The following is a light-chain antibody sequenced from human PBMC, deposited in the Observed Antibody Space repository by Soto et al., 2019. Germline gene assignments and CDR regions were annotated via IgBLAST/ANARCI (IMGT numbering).Light chain of an antibody. CDR2: AVS. CDR1: SSDIGSYNH. J-gene: IGLJ1*01. CDR3: IAYTGSSTSYV. Sequence: QSALTQPASVSGSPGQSITISCSGTSSDIGSYNHVAWYQQFPGKSPKLMIYAVSSRPSGVSSRFSGSKSGNTASLTISGLQPQDEADYYCIAYTGSSTSYVFGCGTKVTVL. V-gene: IGLV2-14*01.